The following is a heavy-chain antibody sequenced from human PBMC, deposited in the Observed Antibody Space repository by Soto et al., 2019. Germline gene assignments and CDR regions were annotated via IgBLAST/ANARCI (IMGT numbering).Heavy chain of an antibody. CDR1: GGCFSGYY. CDR3: AEYPGVYSSGWTDY. J-gene: IGHJ4*02. D-gene: IGHD6-19*01. CDR2: INHSGST. Sequence: QVQLQQWGAGLLKPSETLSLTCAVYGGCFSGYYWSWIRQPPGKGLEWIGEINHSGSTNYNPSLKSRVTLSVDTSKNQFSLKLSSVTAADTAVYYCAEYPGVYSSGWTDYWGQGTLVTVSS. V-gene: IGHV4-34*01.